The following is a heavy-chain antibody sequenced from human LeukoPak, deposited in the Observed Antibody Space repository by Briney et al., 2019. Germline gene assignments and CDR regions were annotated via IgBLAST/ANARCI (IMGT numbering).Heavy chain of an antibody. CDR3: AKEPRQCGGDCFSLLDY. V-gene: IGHV3-23*01. CDR2: INSGGST. D-gene: IGHD2-21*02. J-gene: IGHJ4*02. Sequence: GSLSLSCAASGFTFSSYSMSWVRQAPGKGLEWVSLINSGGSTYYADSVKGRFTISRDNSKNMLYLQMNSLRAEDTAVFYCAKEPRQCGGDCFSLLDYWGQGTLVTVSS. CDR1: GFTFSSYS.